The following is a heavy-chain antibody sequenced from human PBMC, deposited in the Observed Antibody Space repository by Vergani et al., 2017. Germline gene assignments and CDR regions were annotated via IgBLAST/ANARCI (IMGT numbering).Heavy chain of an antibody. J-gene: IGHJ5*02. Sequence: QVQLQESGPGLVKPSETLSLTCTVSGAAIKDFYWSWFRQPPGKGLEWIGYVYYTGSTTYNPSLKCPVTISVDTSNNQFSLRMTSLTAADTAIYYCARDRDLYCRSTTSCHNWFDPWGQGSLVTVSS. D-gene: IGHD2/OR15-2a*01. CDR3: ARDRDLYCRSTTSCHNWFDP. CDR2: VYYTGST. CDR1: GAAIKDFY. V-gene: IGHV4-59*01.